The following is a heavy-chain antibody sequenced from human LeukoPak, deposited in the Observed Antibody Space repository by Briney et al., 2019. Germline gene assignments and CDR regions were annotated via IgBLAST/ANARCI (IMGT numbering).Heavy chain of an antibody. CDR1: GSTFSTFP. CDR3: VKALTDDAFDI. Sequence: PGGSLRLSCSASGSTFSTFPMHWVRQAPGKGLEYFSAISRNGDTTYYADSVKGRFTISRDNSKNTLYLQMSSLRPEDTAVYYCVKALTDDAFDIWGQGTMVTVSS. J-gene: IGHJ3*02. V-gene: IGHV3-64D*06. CDR2: ISRNGDTT.